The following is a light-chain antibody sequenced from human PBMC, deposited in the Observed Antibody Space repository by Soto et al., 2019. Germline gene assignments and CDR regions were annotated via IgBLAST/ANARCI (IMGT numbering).Light chain of an antibody. Sequence: DIQMTQSPSSLSASVVDRVTITFRASQSISSYLNWYQQKPGKAPKLLIYDASTLESGVPSRFSGSRSGTEFTLTISSLQPDDFATYYCQQYNSYSWTFGQGTKVDIK. CDR2: DAS. CDR1: QSISSY. V-gene: IGKV1-5*01. J-gene: IGKJ1*01. CDR3: QQYNSYSWT.